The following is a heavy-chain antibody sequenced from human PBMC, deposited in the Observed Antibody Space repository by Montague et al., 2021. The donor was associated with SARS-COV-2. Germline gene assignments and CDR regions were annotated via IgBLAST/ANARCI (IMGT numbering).Heavy chain of an antibody. CDR2: IWYDGSNK. J-gene: IGHJ2*01. V-gene: IGHV3-33*01. CDR1: GFTFSSYG. CDR3: ARADYGDWSLAL. D-gene: IGHD4-17*01. Sequence: SLRLSCAASGFTFSSYGMHWVRQAPGKGLEWVAVIWYDGSNKYYADSVKGRFTISRDNSKNTLYLQMNSLRAEDTAVYYCARADYGDWSLALWGRGTLVTVSS.